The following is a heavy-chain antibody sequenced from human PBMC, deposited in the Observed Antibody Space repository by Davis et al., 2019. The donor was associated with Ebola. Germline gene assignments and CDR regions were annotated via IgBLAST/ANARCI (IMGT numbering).Heavy chain of an antibody. D-gene: IGHD4-23*01. CDR2: INHSGST. V-gene: IGHV4-34*01. J-gene: IGHJ4*02. CDR3: ASNPAVVAPWD. Sequence: PSETLSLTCAVYGGSFSGYYWSWNRQPPGKGLEWIGEINHSGSTNYNPSLKSRVTISVDTSKNQFSLKLSSVTAADTAVYYCASNPAVVAPWDWGQGTLVTVSS. CDR1: GGSFSGYY.